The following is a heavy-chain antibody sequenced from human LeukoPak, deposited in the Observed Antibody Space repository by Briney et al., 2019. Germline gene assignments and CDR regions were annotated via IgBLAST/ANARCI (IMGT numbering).Heavy chain of an antibody. J-gene: IGHJ4*02. Sequence: GASVKVSCKASGYIFTSYVIHWVRQAPGQRLEWMGCINAGNGNTKYSQKFQGRVTITRDTSASTAYMELSSLRSEDTAVYYCARALPSYYSDNWYPLDSWGQGTLVTVSS. V-gene: IGHV1-3*01. CDR1: GYIFTSYV. CDR2: INAGNGNT. CDR3: ARALPSYYSDNWYPLDS. D-gene: IGHD3-10*01.